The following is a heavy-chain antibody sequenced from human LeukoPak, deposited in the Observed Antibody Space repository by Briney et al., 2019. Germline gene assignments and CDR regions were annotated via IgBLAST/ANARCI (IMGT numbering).Heavy chain of an antibody. V-gene: IGHV3-73*01. CDR3: TSGGSSSFPHYYYYYMDV. D-gene: IGHD6-6*01. J-gene: IGHJ6*03. CDR2: IKTNANSYAT. CDR1: GFTFSDSS. Sequence: PGGSLKLSCAASGFTFSDSSMHWVRQASGKGLEWVGRIKTNANSYATAYAASVKGRFSISRDDSKNTAYLQMNSLKTEDTAVYYCTSGGSSSFPHYYYYYMDVWGKGTRVTVS.